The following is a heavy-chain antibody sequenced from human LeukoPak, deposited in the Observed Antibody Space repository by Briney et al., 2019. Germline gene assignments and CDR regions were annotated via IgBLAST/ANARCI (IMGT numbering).Heavy chain of an antibody. CDR3: ARDSYPFYDISTGPYSI. V-gene: IGHV3-48*01. CDR1: GFTFSSYS. Sequence: PGGSLRLSCAASGFTFSSYSMNWVRQAPGKGLEWVSYISSSSSTIYYAESVKGRFTISRDNAKNSLYLQMNSLRAEDTAVYYCARDSYPFYDISTGPYSIWGQGTMVTVSS. J-gene: IGHJ3*02. D-gene: IGHD3-9*01. CDR2: ISSSSSTI.